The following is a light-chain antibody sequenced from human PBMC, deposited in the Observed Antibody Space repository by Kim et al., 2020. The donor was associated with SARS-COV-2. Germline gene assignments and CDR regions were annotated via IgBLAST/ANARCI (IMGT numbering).Light chain of an antibody. J-gene: IGLJ3*02. CDR1: KLGDKY. Sequence: SVSPGQTASIPCSGDKLGDKYVDWYQQKPGQSPMVVIYQDNKRPSGIPERFSGSNSGNTATLTISGTQAMDEADYYCQAWDSSTVVFGGGTKVTVL. CDR3: QAWDSSTVV. V-gene: IGLV3-1*01. CDR2: QDN.